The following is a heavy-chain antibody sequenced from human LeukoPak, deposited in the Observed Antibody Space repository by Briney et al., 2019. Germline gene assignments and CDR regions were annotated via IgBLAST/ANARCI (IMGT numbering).Heavy chain of an antibody. V-gene: IGHV1-24*01. Sequence: ASVKVSCKVSGYTLTELSMHWVRQAPGKGLEWMGGFDPGDGETIYAQKFQGRVTMTEDTSTDTAYMELSSLRSEDTAVYYCATATETTPYWYFDLWGRGTLVTVSS. CDR3: ATATETTPYWYFDL. CDR1: GYTLTELS. D-gene: IGHD1-7*01. J-gene: IGHJ2*01. CDR2: FDPGDGET.